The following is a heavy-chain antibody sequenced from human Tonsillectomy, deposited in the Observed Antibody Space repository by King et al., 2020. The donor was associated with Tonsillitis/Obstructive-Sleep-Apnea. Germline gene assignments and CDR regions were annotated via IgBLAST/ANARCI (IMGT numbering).Heavy chain of an antibody. V-gene: IGHV4-59*08. Sequence: QLQESGPGLVKPSETLSLTCTVSGGSISSYYWSWIRQPPGKGLEWIGYIYYSGSTNYNPSLKSRVTISVDTSKNQFSLKLSSVTAADTAVYYCARLPGGGSGWARPEYYYYGMDVWGQGTTVTVSS. CDR2: IYYSGST. CDR3: ARLPGGGSGWARPEYYYYGMDV. D-gene: IGHD6-19*01. J-gene: IGHJ6*02. CDR1: GGSISSYY.